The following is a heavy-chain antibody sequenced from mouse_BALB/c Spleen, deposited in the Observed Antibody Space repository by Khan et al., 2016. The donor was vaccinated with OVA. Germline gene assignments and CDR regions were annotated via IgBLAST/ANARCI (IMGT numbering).Heavy chain of an antibody. CDR1: GFTFSTYG. CDR2: ISTGGHYT. J-gene: IGHJ3*01. Sequence: EVQGVESGGDLVEPGGSLKLSCAASGFTFSTYGMSWVRQTPDKRLEWVATISTGGHYTYYPDSVRGRFTISRDNAKNTLYLQMTSLKSEDTAIFYCARRAYYYDSEGFAYWGQGTLVTVSA. CDR3: ARRAYYYDSEGFAY. D-gene: IGHD1-1*01. V-gene: IGHV5-6*01.